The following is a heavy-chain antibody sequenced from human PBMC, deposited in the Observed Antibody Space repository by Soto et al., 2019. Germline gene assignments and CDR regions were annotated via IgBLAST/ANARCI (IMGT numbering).Heavy chain of an antibody. CDR2: ISSNGGST. D-gene: IGHD2-2*01. V-gene: IGHV3-64D*08. CDR3: VKDRGYQLLLFDY. J-gene: IGHJ4*02. Sequence: GGSLRLSCSASGFTFSSYAMHWVRQAPGKGLEYVSAISSNGGSTYYADSVKGRFTISRDNSKNTLYLQMSSLRAEDTAVYYCVKDRGYQLLLFDYWGQGTLVTVSS. CDR1: GFTFSSYA.